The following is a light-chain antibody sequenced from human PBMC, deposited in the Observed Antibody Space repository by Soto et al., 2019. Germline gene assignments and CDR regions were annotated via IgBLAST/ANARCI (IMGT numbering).Light chain of an antibody. Sequence: DIQMTQSPSSLSASVGDRVTITCRASQGISNYLAWYQQKPGKVPKLLIYAASTLQSGVPSRFSGSGSGTDFTLTIISLQPEDVATYYCQKYNSAPRTFGQGIKVEIK. J-gene: IGKJ1*01. CDR3: QKYNSAPRT. CDR2: AAS. CDR1: QGISNY. V-gene: IGKV1-27*01.